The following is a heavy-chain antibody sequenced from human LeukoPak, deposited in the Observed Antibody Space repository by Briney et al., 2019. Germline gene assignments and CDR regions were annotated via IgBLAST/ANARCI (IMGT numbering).Heavy chain of an antibody. Sequence: PGGSLRLSCAASGFTFSSYGMQWVRQAPGKGLEWVSSISRSSAYIYYADSVKGRFTISRDNAKNSLYLQMNSLRAEDTAVYYCASFPPYMVRTDAFDIWGQGTIVTVSS. V-gene: IGHV3-21*01. CDR1: GFTFSSYG. CDR2: ISRSSAYI. CDR3: ASFPPYMVRTDAFDI. J-gene: IGHJ3*02. D-gene: IGHD3-10*01.